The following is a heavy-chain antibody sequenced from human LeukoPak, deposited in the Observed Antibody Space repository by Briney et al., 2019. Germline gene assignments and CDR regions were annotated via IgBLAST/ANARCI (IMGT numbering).Heavy chain of an antibody. CDR3: ATGMSIAAHSFDY. CDR2: FDPEDGET. CDR1: GYTLTELS. D-gene: IGHD6-6*01. Sequence: ASVKVSCKVSGYTLTELSMHWVRQAPGKGLEWMGGFDPEDGETIYAQKFQGRVTMTEDTSTDTAYMELSSLRSEDTAVYYYATGMSIAAHSFDYWGQGTLVTVSS. J-gene: IGHJ4*02. V-gene: IGHV1-24*01.